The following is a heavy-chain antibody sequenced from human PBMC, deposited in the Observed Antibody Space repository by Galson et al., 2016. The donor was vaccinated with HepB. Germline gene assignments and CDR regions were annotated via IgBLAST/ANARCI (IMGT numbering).Heavy chain of an antibody. CDR3: VRSTDL. CDR1: GGSVNGYF. CDR2: VHNTVAT. Sequence: SETLSLTCSVSGGSVNGYFWAWIRQPPGRGLEWIGHVHNTVATSISPSLKSRVAMSLDTSKNQFSLSLNSVTTADTAFYYCVRSTDLWGQGTLVTVSS. V-gene: IGHV4-59*02. J-gene: IGHJ4*02.